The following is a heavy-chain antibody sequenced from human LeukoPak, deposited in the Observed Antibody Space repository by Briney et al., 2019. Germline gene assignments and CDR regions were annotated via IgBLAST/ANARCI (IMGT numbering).Heavy chain of an antibody. J-gene: IGHJ4*02. Sequence: GGSLRLSCTASGFTFSSYAMSWVRQAPGKGLECVSAISGSGGSTYYADSVKGRFTISRDDSKNTLYLQMNSLRAEDTAVYYCAKDLRSGYYIRYWGQGTLVTVSS. V-gene: IGHV3-23*01. CDR1: GFTFSSYA. CDR2: ISGSGGST. D-gene: IGHD3-22*01. CDR3: AKDLRSGYYIRY.